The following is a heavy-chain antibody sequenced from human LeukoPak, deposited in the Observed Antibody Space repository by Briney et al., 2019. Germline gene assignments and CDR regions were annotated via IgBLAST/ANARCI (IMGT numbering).Heavy chain of an antibody. V-gene: IGHV4-59*01. D-gene: IGHD3-10*01. J-gene: IGHJ4*02. CDR1: GGSISDYY. CDR2: IYYSGNT. Sequence: PSETLSLTCTISGGSISDYYWSWIRQPPGKGLEWIGYIYYSGNTNYNPSLQSRVTISVDTSMNQFSLTLYFVTAADTAVYYCAGLPMLRGVTEYYFDYWGQGALVTVSS. CDR3: AGLPMLRGVTEYYFDY.